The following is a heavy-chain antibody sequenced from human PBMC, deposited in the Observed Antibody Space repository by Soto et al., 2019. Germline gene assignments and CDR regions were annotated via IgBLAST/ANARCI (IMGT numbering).Heavy chain of an antibody. CDR3: ARSYGVSTKPLDY. J-gene: IGHJ4*02. D-gene: IGHD4-17*01. CDR1: GASIVSNGYY. CDR2: IYDSGNT. V-gene: IGHV4-31*03. Sequence: PSETLFLTCTVSGASIVSNGYYWSWIRQHPGKGLEWIGNIYDSGNTNYNPSLTSRVSMSVDTSKNHFSLKLSSVTAADTAVYFRARSYGVSTKPLDYWRQGTLVTVSS.